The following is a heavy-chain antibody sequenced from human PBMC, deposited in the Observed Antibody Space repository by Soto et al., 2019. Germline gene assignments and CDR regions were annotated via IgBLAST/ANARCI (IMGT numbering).Heavy chain of an antibody. CDR3: SHRCVGEGGFDP. J-gene: IGHJ5*02. V-gene: IGHV2-5*02. D-gene: IGHD3-10*01. CDR2: IYWDDDK. Sequence: QITLKESGPTLVKPTQTLTLTCTFSGFSLSTSGVGVGWIRQPPGKALEWLALIYWDDDKRYSPSLKSRLTVTKDTSKNQVVLTMTNMDPVDTATYYCSHRCVGEGGFDPWGQGTLVTVSS. CDR1: GFSLSTSGVG.